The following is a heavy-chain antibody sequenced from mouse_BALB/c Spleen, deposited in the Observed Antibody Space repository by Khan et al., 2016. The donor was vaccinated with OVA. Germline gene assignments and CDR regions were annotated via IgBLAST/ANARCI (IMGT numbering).Heavy chain of an antibody. Sequence: VKLQESGPGLVKPSQSLSLTCTVTGYSITSDYAWNWIRQFPGNKLEWMGYISYSGNTKYNPSLKSRISITRDTSKNQFFLQLNSVTTEDTATYSCARICGGDFAYWGQGTTLAVSS. CDR1: GYSITSDYA. CDR2: ISYSGNT. V-gene: IGHV3-2*02. CDR3: ARICGGDFAY. J-gene: IGHJ2*01.